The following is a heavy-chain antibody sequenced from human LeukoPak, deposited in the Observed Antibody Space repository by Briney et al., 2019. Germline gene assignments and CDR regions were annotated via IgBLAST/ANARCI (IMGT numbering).Heavy chain of an antibody. D-gene: IGHD3-16*01. CDR1: GDSISSSY. V-gene: IGHV4-59*08. CDR2: IFHSGST. Sequence: SETLSLTCTVSGDSISSSYWSWIRQPPGKGLQWIGYIFHSGSTNYNPSLKSRVSISIDTSKKQFSLKLTSVTAADAAVYYCARHGDLGDTDAFDLWGQGTMVTVSS. J-gene: IGHJ3*01. CDR3: ARHGDLGDTDAFDL.